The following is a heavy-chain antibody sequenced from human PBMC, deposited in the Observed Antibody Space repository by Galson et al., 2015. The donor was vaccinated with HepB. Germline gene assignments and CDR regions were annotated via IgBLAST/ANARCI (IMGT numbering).Heavy chain of an antibody. Sequence: SVKVSCKASGGTFSSYAISWVRQAPGQGLEWMGGIIPIFGTANYAQKFQGRVTITRDMSTSTAYMELSSLRSEDTAVYYCAVWGGAAAGSPTLDYYYYYMDVWGKGTTVTVSS. CDR1: GGTFSSYA. CDR2: IIPIFGTA. CDR3: AVWGGAAAGSPTLDYYYYYMDV. V-gene: IGHV1-69*05. J-gene: IGHJ6*03. D-gene: IGHD6-13*01.